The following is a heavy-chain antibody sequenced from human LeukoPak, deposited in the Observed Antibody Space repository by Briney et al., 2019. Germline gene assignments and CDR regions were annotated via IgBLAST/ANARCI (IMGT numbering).Heavy chain of an antibody. CDR2: IYYSGSS. Sequence: SETLSLTCIVSGGSISSYYWGWIRQPPGKGLEWIGYIYYSGSSNYNPSLKSRVTISVDRSKNQFSLKLSSVTAADTAVYYCARDLPIAAAGTGWFDPWGQGTLVTVSS. V-gene: IGHV4-59*12. CDR3: ARDLPIAAAGTGWFDP. J-gene: IGHJ5*02. CDR1: GGSISSYY. D-gene: IGHD6-13*01.